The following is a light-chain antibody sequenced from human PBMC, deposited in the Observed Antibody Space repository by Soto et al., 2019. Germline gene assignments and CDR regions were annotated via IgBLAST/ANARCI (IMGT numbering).Light chain of an antibody. Sequence: IVLTQSPGTLSMSPGESATLSCRASQSVRDRYLAWYQQKPGQAHSLLIYDTSTRATGVPDRFSGSGSGTDFALTISRVEPEEFAIYFCKKYGSSPGTVGNGNKVGIK. CDR3: KKYGSSPGT. V-gene: IGKV3-20*01. CDR2: DTS. CDR1: QSVRDRY. J-gene: IGKJ1*01.